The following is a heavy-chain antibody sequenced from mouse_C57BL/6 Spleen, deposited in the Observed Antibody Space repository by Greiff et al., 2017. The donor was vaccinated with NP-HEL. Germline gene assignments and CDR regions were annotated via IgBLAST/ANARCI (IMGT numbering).Heavy chain of an antibody. CDR1: GYAFSSSW. CDR3: ARELGSHFDY. CDR2: IYPGDGDT. Sequence: SGPELVKPGASVKISCKASGYAFSSSWMNWVKQRPGKGLEWIGRIYPGDGDTNYNGKFKGKATLTADKSSSTAYMQLSSLTSEDSAVYFCARELGSHFDYWGQGTTLTVSS. V-gene: IGHV1-82*01. J-gene: IGHJ2*01. D-gene: IGHD4-1*01.